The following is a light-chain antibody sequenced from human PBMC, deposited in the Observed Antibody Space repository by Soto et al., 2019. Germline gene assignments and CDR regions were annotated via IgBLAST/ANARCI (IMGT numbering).Light chain of an antibody. Sequence: DIVLTQSPGTLSLSAGERATLSCRASQSVTSDYLAWYQQKPGQAPRLLIYDVSTRATGIPDRFSGSGSGTDFTLTINRLEPEDFALYYCQHSDTSSWTFGQGTRVEIK. V-gene: IGKV3-20*01. CDR2: DVS. CDR1: QSVTSDY. J-gene: IGKJ1*01. CDR3: QHSDTSSWT.